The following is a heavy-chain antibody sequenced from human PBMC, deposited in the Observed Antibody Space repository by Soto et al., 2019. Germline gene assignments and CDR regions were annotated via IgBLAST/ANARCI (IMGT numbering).Heavy chain of an antibody. CDR2: ISTYNGNT. V-gene: IGHV1-18*01. D-gene: IGHD3-10*01. CDR1: GYTFTSYG. J-gene: IGHJ4*02. Sequence: GASVKVSCKASGYTFTSYGISWVRQAPGQALEWMGWISTYNGNTKYAQKLQGRVTMTTDTSTSTAYMELRSLRSDDTAVFYCAREMVRGVGSDYWGQGTLVTVSS. CDR3: AREMVRGVGSDY.